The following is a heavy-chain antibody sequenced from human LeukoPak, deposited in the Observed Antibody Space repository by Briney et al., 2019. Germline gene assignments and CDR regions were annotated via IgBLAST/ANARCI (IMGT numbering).Heavy chain of an antibody. D-gene: IGHD2-2*01. Sequence: GASVKVSCKAPGYTFTSHYMHWVRQAPGQGLEWMGIINPNGGNTGYAQKFQGRVTMTRDTSTSTVYMELSSLRSEDTAVCYCAREGPYCSGTSCYGGFDYWGQGTLVTVSS. J-gene: IGHJ4*02. CDR3: AREGPYCSGTSCYGGFDY. V-gene: IGHV1-46*01. CDR1: GYTFTSHY. CDR2: INPNGGNT.